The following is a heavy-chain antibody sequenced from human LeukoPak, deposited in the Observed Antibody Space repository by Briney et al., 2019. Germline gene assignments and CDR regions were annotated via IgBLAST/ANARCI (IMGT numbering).Heavy chain of an antibody. D-gene: IGHD3-10*01. CDR3: ARHGGVVRGEGRDAFDI. V-gene: IGHV4-59*08. J-gene: IGHJ3*02. CDR2: IYYIGST. Sequence: PSETLSLTCTVSGGSISSYYWSWIRQPPGKGLEWIGYIYYIGSTNDNPSLKSRVTISLDTSKNQFSLKLSSVTAADTAVYYCARHGGVVRGEGRDAFDIWGQGTMVTVSS. CDR1: GGSISSYY.